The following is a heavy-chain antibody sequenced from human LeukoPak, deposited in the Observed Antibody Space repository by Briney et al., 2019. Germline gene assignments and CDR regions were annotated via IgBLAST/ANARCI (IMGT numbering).Heavy chain of an antibody. CDR1: GDSISSSSYY. CDR2: IYYSGST. V-gene: IGHV4-39*07. CDR3: TRDSSGYDWFYDY. J-gene: IGHJ4*02. D-gene: IGHD5-12*01. Sequence: SETLSVTCTDSGDSISSSSYYWGWIRQPPGKGLERIGSIYYSGSTYYNPSLKSRVTMSVDRSKNQISLMLYSVTAADTAVYFCTRDSSGYDWFYDYWGQGTLVTVSS.